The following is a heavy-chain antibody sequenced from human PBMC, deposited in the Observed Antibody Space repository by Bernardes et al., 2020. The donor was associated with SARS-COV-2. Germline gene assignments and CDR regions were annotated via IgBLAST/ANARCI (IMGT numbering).Heavy chain of an antibody. CDR2: VRVTSAGATT. CDR1: GFTLGDYG. V-gene: IGHV3-49*03. J-gene: IGHJ4*02. CDR3: AKDPNWDSGC. D-gene: IGHD1-7*01. Sequence: GGSLRLSCSTSGFTLGDYGMSWCRQAPGKGLEWVGVVRVTSAGATTEYAASVKGRFTISRDDSKSIVYLQMNSLRAEDTAVYYCAKDPNWDSGCWGRGTLVTVSS.